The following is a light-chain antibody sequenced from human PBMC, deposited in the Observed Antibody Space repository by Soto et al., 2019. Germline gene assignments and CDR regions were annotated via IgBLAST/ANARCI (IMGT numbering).Light chain of an antibody. CDR2: GAS. CDR3: QQYGSSPALT. V-gene: IGKV3-20*01. CDR1: QSVSSTY. J-gene: IGKJ4*01. Sequence: EIVLTQSPGTLSLSPGERATLSCRASQSVSSTYLAWYQQKPGQAPRLLIHGASSRATGIPDRFSGSGSGTDFPLTISRLEPEDFAVYYCQQYGSSPALTFGGGTKVEIK.